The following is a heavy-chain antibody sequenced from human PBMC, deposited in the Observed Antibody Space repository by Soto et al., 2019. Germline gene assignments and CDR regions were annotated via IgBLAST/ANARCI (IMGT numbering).Heavy chain of an antibody. J-gene: IGHJ4*02. CDR2: INPNSGGT. D-gene: IGHD6-13*01. V-gene: IGHV1-2*04. CDR1: GYTFTGYY. Sequence: ASVKVSCKASGYTFTGYYMHWVRQAPGQGLEWMGWINPNSGGTNYAQKFQGWVTMTRDTSISTAYMELSRLRSDDTAVYYCASGYSSSWLTFDYWGQGXLVTVYS. CDR3: ASGYSSSWLTFDY.